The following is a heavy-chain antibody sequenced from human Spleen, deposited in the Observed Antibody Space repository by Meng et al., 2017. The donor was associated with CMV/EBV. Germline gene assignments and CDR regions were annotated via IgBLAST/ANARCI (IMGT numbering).Heavy chain of an antibody. CDR1: GFTFDRYS. CDR3: ARAPNTQFYVSNAYCLY. V-gene: IGHV3-21*01. CDR2: ISSSSSYI. D-gene: IGHD3-22*01. J-gene: IGHJ4*02. Sequence: GESLKISCAASGFTFDRYSMNWVRQAPGKGLEWVSSISSSSSYIYYADSVKGRFTISRDNAKNSLYLHMTSLRVEDTGVYYCARAPNTQFYVSNAYCLYWGQGTLVTVSS.